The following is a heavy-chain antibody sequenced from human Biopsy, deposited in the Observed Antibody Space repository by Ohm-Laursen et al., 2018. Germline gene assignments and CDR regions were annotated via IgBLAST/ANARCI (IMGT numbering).Heavy chain of an antibody. J-gene: IGHJ4*02. CDR2: INYSGST. CDR1: GGSFSGYY. V-gene: IGHV4-34*01. D-gene: IGHD6-19*01. Sequence: SETLSLTCAVYGGSFSGYYWSWIRQPPGKGLEWIGEINYSGSTNYNPPLKSRVTISVDTSKNQFSLKLSSVTAADTAVYYCARGRLRAVARFDYWGQGTLVTVSS. CDR3: ARGRLRAVARFDY.